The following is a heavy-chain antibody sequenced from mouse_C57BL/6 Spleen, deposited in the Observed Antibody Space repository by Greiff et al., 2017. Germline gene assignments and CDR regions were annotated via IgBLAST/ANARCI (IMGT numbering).Heavy chain of an antibody. CDR1: GFTFSSYG. J-gene: IGHJ2*01. D-gene: IGHD3-2*02. CDR2: ISSGGSYT. CDR3: SRQTAQWYFDD. V-gene: IGHV5-6*01. Sequence: VKVVESGGDLVKPGGSLTLSCAASGFTFSSYGMSWVRQTPDKRLEWVATISSGGSYTYYQDSVKGRFTISRDNAKNTLYMQMSSLKSEDTAMYYWSRQTAQWYFDDWGQGTTLTVAS.